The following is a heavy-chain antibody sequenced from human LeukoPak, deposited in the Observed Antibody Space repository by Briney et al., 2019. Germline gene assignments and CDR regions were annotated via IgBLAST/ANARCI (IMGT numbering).Heavy chain of an antibody. CDR3: ARSKSYSYYGMDV. V-gene: IGHV3-21*01. CDR1: GFTFSSYS. Sequence: GGSLRLSCAASGFTFSSYSMNRVRQAPGKGLEWVSSISSSSSYIYYADSVKGRFTISRDNAKNSLYLQMNSLRAEDTAVYYCARSKSYSYYGMDVWGQGTTVTVSS. D-gene: IGHD1-26*01. J-gene: IGHJ6*02. CDR2: ISSSSSYI.